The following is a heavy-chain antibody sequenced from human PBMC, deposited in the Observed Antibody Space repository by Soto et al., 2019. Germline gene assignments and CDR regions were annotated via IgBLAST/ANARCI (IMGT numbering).Heavy chain of an antibody. CDR2: IYYSGST. Sequence: QLQLQESGPGLVKPSEALSLTCSVSGGSISSSSYYWGWIRQPPGKGLEWIGSIYYSGSTYYNPSPKSRVTISIDKSKNQCSLKLSSLTAADTAVYYCARLEGLATISYYFDFWGQGTLVTVSS. V-gene: IGHV4-39*01. CDR3: ARLEGLATISYYFDF. D-gene: IGHD3-9*01. CDR1: GGSISSSSYY. J-gene: IGHJ4*02.